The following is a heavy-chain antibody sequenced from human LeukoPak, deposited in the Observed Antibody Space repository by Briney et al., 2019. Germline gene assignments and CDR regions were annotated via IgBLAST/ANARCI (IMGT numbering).Heavy chain of an antibody. Sequence: SETLSLTCTVSDGAITGYYWGWIRQPPGKGLKWIGNMLYSGNTNYNPSLKSRVTISVDTSKNHFSLKLNSVTAADTAVYYCTRGYSTSWTYYFDYWGQGALVTVSS. CDR2: MLYSGNT. V-gene: IGHV4-59*01. J-gene: IGHJ4*02. CDR3: TRGYSTSWTYYFDY. CDR1: DGAITGYY. D-gene: IGHD6-13*01.